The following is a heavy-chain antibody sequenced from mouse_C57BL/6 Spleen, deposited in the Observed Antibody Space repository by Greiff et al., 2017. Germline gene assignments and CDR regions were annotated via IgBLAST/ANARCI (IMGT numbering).Heavy chain of an antibody. CDR3: ARIGYYYGSSYDDAMDY. D-gene: IGHD1-1*01. Sequence: QVTLKVSGPGILKPSQTLSLTCSFSGFSLSTFGLGVCWIRLPSGKGLEWLALIWWDVDKYYNPPMKSRLTISKDTSKNQVYLKIANVDTADTATYYCARIGYYYGSSYDDAMDYWGQGTSVTVSS. CDR1: GFSLSTFGLG. V-gene: IGHV8-8*01. J-gene: IGHJ4*01. CDR2: IWWDVDK.